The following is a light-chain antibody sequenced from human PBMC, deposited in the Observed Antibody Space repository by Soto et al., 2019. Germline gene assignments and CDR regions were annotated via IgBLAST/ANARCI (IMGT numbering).Light chain of an antibody. CDR1: SSNIGSNS. V-gene: IGLV1-47*02. CDR2: SNN. Sequence: QSVLTQPPSASGTPGQRVTISCSGSSSNIGSNSVYWYQQLPGTAPKLLIYSNNQRPSGVPDRLSGSKSGTSASLAISGLRSEDEADYYCAAWDDSLSGWVFGGGTQLTVL. CDR3: AAWDDSLSGWV. J-gene: IGLJ3*02.